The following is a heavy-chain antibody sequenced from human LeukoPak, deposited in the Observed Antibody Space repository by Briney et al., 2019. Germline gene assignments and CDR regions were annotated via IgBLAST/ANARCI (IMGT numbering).Heavy chain of an antibody. D-gene: IGHD3-10*01. CDR1: GFSFSSYA. J-gene: IGHJ5*02. CDR3: AKESKYYP. Sequence: GGSLRLSCAASGFSFSSYAMVWVRQAPGKGLEWVSSISDSGGATYYADSVKGWFTISRDNSKNTLSLQLNSLRAEDTAVYYCAKESKYYPWGQGTLVTVSS. V-gene: IGHV3-23*01. CDR2: ISDSGGAT.